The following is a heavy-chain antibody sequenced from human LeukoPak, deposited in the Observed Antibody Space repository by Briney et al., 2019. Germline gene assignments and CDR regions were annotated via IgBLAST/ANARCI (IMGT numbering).Heavy chain of an antibody. CDR1: GFTFRNYG. Sequence: GGSLRLSCAASGFTFRNYGMHWVRQATGKGLEWVSFIWSDGNNRFYADSVKGRFTISRDNSKNMLYLQMDSLGPEDTAVYYCAKDPGASVSGFHMDVWGKGTTVIVSS. CDR3: AKDPGASVSGFHMDV. D-gene: IGHD2-8*02. J-gene: IGHJ6*03. CDR2: IWSDGNNR. V-gene: IGHV3-30*02.